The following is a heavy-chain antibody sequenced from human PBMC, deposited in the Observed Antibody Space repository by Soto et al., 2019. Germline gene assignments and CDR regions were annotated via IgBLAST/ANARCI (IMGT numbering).Heavy chain of an antibody. V-gene: IGHV1-69*01. CDR1: GGTFSSYA. Sequence: QVQLVQSGAEVKKPGSSVKVSCKASGGTFSSYAISWVRQAPGQGLEWMGGIIPIFGTANYAQKFQGRVTINADESTSAAYVELSSLRSEETAVYYCASASPMVRGYYGMDVWGKGTTVTVST. D-gene: IGHD3-10*01. CDR3: ASASPMVRGYYGMDV. J-gene: IGHJ6*04. CDR2: IIPIFGTA.